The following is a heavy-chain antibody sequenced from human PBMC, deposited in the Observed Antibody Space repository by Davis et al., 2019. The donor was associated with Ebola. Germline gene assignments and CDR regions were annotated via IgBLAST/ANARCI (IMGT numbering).Heavy chain of an antibody. CDR2: ISYDGSNK. CDR1: GFTFSSYA. J-gene: IGHJ6*04. V-gene: IGHV3-30-3*01. CDR3: ARDPVVPAAMRGYYYYYGMDV. D-gene: IGHD2-2*01. Sequence: GGSLRLSCAASGFTFSSYAMHWVRPAPGTALEWVAVISYDGSNKYYADSVKGRFTISRDNSKNTLYLQMNSLRAEDTAVYYCARDPVVPAAMRGYYYYYGMDVWGKGTTVTVSS.